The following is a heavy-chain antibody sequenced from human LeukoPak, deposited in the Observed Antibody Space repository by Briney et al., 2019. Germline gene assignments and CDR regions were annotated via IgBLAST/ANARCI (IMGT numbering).Heavy chain of an antibody. Sequence: GASVKVSCKASGYTFTGHYMHWVRQAPGQGLEWMGWINPNSGGTNYAQKFQGRVTMTTDTSISTVYMELSRLRSDDTAVYYCARGGGDYNVYYSYYMDVWGKGTTVTVSS. J-gene: IGHJ6*03. CDR1: GYTFTGHY. D-gene: IGHD4-17*01. CDR2: INPNSGGT. V-gene: IGHV1-2*02. CDR3: ARGGGDYNVYYSYYMDV.